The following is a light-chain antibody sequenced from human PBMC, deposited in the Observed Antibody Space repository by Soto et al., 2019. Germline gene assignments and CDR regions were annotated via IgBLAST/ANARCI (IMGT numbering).Light chain of an antibody. Sequence: QSALTQPASVSGSPGQWITISCSGTSSDVGSYDHVAWYQQFPGKTPKLMIYEVSNRPSGVSSRFSGSKSGNTASLTISGLQAEDEADYYCISYTGSSTSYVFGSGTKVTAL. J-gene: IGLJ1*01. CDR3: ISYTGSSTSYV. CDR1: SSDVGSYDH. V-gene: IGLV2-14*01. CDR2: EVS.